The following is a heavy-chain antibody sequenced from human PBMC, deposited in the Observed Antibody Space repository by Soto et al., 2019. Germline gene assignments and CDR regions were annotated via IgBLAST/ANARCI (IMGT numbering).Heavy chain of an antibody. CDR1: GFTFSDYY. D-gene: IGHD6-13*01. CDR2: ISSSGSTI. CDR3: ARDLQLLVPWVWFDP. J-gene: IGHJ5*02. V-gene: IGHV3-11*01. Sequence: GGSLRLSCAASGFTFSDYYMSWIRQAPGKGLEWVSYISSSGSTIYYADSVKGRFTISRDNAKNSLYLQMNSLRAEDTAVYYCARDLQLLVPWVWFDPWGQGTLVTVSS.